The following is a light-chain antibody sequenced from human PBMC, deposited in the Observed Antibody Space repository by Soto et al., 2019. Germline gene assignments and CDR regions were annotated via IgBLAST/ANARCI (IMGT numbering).Light chain of an antibody. J-gene: IGLJ3*02. V-gene: IGLV1-47*01. CDR3: ASWDDGLSAVV. CDR2: KNN. CDR1: NSNIGTNS. Sequence: QSALTQPASASGTPGQRVSIGCSGSNSNIGTNSVHWYQQLPGMAPQPLIYKNNQRPSGVTDRFAGSKSGTSASLAISGLRSEDEAHYFCASWDDGLSAVVFGGGTKVTVL.